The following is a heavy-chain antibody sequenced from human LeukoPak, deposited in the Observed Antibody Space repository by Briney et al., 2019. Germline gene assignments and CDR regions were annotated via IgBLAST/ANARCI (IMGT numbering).Heavy chain of an antibody. D-gene: IGHD2-2*01. J-gene: IGHJ4*02. V-gene: IGHV1-46*01. Sequence: ASVKVSCKASGYTFTSYYMHWVRQAPGQGLEWMGIINPSGGSTSYTQKFQGRVTMTRDTSTSTVYMELSSLRSEDTAVYYCARGSPIVVVPAAQLDYWGQGTLVTVSS. CDR1: GYTFTSYY. CDR2: INPSGGST. CDR3: ARGSPIVVVPAAQLDY.